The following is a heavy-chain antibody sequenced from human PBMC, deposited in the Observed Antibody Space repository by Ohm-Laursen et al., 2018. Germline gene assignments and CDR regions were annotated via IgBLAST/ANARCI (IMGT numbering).Heavy chain of an antibody. D-gene: IGHD2-21*01. CDR2: IWHDGSNK. CDR3: AKDPCGGNCHSSAEYFHH. J-gene: IGHJ1*01. Sequence: SLRLSCSASGFTFSTYGMHWVRQAPGKGLEWVAVIWHDGSNKYHADSVKGRFTISRDNSKNTVYLQMNSLRAEDTAVYYCAKDPCGGNCHSSAEYFHHWGQGTLVTVSS. V-gene: IGHV3-33*06. CDR1: GFTFSTYG.